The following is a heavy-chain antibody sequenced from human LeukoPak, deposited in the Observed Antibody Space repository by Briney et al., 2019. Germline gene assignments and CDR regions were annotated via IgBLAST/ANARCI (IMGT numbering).Heavy chain of an antibody. CDR1: GGSISSYY. J-gene: IGHJ4*02. V-gene: IGHV4-59*12. CDR2: IYYSGST. Sequence: SETLSLTCTVSGGSISSYYWSWILQPPGKGLEWRGYIYYSGSTNYNPSLKSRVTISVDTSKNQFSLKLSSVPAADTAVYYCARGHIVVVVAAPTGDYFDYWGQGTLVTVSS. CDR3: ARGHIVVVVAAPTGDYFDY. D-gene: IGHD2-15*01.